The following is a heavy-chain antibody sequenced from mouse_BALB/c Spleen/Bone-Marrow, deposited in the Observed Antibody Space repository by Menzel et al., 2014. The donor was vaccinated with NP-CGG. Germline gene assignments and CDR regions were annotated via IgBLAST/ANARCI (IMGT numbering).Heavy chain of an antibody. J-gene: IGHJ4*01. D-gene: IGHD1-2*01. Sequence: EVQLQQSGGGLVQPGGSRKLSCAASGFTFSSFGMHWVRQAPEKGLEWVAYISSGSSTNYYADTVKGRFTISRDNPKNTLFLQMTSLRSEDTAMYYCARLTFPTATYYYAMDYWGQGTSVTVSS. V-gene: IGHV5-17*02. CDR2: ISSGSSTN. CDR3: ARLTFPTATYYYAMDY. CDR1: GFTFSSFG.